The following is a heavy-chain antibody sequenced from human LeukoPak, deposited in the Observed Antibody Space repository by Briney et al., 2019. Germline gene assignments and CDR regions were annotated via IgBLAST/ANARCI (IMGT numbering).Heavy chain of an antibody. D-gene: IGHD5-18*01. J-gene: IGHJ4*02. CDR3: ATGQSGYSYGYVFDY. CDR1: GFTFSSYG. CDR2: IRYDGSNK. Sequence: PGGSLRLSCAASGFTFSSYGMHWVHQAPGKGLEWVAFIRYDGSNKYYADSVKGRFTISRDSSKNTLYLQMNSLRAEDTAVYYCATGQSGYSYGYVFDYWGQGTLVTVSS. V-gene: IGHV3-30*02.